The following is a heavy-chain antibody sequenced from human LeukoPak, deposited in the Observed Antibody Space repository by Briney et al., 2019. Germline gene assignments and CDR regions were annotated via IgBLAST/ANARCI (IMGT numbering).Heavy chain of an antibody. Sequence: GGSLRLSCAASGFTFSSYEMNWVRQAPGKGLEWVSAISGSGGSTYYADSVKGRFTISRDNSKNTLYLQMNSLRAEDTAVYYCAKPAVYYYYYMDVWGKGTTVTISS. CDR1: GFTFSSYE. J-gene: IGHJ6*03. CDR3: AKPAVYYYYYMDV. CDR2: ISGSGGST. D-gene: IGHD6-13*01. V-gene: IGHV3-23*01.